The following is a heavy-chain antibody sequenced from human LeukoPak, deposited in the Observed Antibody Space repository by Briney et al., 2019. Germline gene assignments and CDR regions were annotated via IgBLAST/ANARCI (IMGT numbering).Heavy chain of an antibody. CDR3: ATGVHGIAAAGDYHFDY. Sequence: SETLSLTCTVSGGSISSYYWSWIRQPPGKGLEGIGYMYYRGNTNYDPSLKSRVTISIDTPNNQYSLKLSSVTAADTAVYYCATGVHGIAAAGDYHFDYWGQGTLVTVSS. CDR1: GGSISSYY. J-gene: IGHJ4*02. CDR2: MYYRGNT. V-gene: IGHV4-59*01. D-gene: IGHD6-13*01.